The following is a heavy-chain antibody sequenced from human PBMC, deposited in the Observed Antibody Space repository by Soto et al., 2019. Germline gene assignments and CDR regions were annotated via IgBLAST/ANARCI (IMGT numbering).Heavy chain of an antibody. CDR1: GGSISTYY. D-gene: IGHD3-10*01. J-gene: IGHJ5*02. Sequence: SETLSLTCTVSGGSISTYYWSWIRQPPGKRLEWIGFLYNNGNTKYNPSLQSRVTISLDASKNQFSLDLRSVTAADTAVYYCAKNASGTYYNLFDPWGQGILVTVSS. V-gene: IGHV4-59*01. CDR3: AKNASGTYYNLFDP. CDR2: LYNNGNT.